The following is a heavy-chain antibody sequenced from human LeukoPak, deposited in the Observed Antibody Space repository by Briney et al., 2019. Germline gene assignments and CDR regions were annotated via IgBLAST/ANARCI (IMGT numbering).Heavy chain of an antibody. J-gene: IGHJ6*03. CDR3: ARTTEGYCRGRSCYSYYYYMDV. D-gene: IGHD2-15*01. CDR2: IHYSGST. Sequence: PSETLSLTCAVYGGSISGYYWSWIRQPPGKGLEWIGYIHYSGSTNYNPSLKSRVTISVDTSKNQFSLKLSSVTAADTAVYYCARTTEGYCRGRSCYSYYYYMDVWGKGTTVTVSS. CDR1: GGSISGYY. V-gene: IGHV4-59*01.